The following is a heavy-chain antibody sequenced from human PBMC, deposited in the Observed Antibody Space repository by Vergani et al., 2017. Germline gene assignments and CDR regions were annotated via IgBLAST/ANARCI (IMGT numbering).Heavy chain of an antibody. Sequence: QVQLQESGPGLVKPSQTLSLTCTVSGGSISSGSYYWSWIRQPAGKGLEWIGRIYTSGSTNYNPSLKSRVTISVDTSKNQFSLKLSSVTAADTAVYYCAKANPRNSGYDYLYYYHAMDVWGQGTTVTVSS. J-gene: IGHJ6*02. V-gene: IGHV4-61*02. CDR3: AKANPRNSGYDYLYYYHAMDV. D-gene: IGHD5-12*01. CDR1: GGSISSGSYY. CDR2: IYTSGST.